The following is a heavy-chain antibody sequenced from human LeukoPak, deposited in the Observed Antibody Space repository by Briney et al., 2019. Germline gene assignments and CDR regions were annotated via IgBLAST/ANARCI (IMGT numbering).Heavy chain of an antibody. Sequence: GGSLRLSCTASGFTFSNYGMHWVRQAPGKGLEWVAFIRYDGSNKYYADSVKGRFTISRDNSKNTLYQQMNSLRPEDTAVYYCATSTVTTSYNYYYYYMHVWGKGTTVTVSS. J-gene: IGHJ6*03. D-gene: IGHD4-11*01. CDR3: ATSTVTTSYNYYYYYMHV. V-gene: IGHV3-30*02. CDR2: IRYDGSNK. CDR1: GFTFSNYG.